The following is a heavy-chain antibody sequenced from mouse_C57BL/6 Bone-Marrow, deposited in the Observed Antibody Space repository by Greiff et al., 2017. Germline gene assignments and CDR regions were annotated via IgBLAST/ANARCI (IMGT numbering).Heavy chain of an antibody. J-gene: IGHJ2*01. V-gene: IGHV1-52*01. CDR1: GYTFTSYW. CDR3: ERGDYYYYFDY. D-gene: IGHD1-1*01. CDR2: IDPSDSET. Sequence: QVQLQQPGAELVRPGSSVKLSCKASGYTFTSYWMHWVKQRPIQGLEWIGNIDPSDSETHYNQKFKDKATLTVDKSSSTAYMQLSSLTSEDSAVYYCERGDYYYYFDYWGQGTTRTGSS.